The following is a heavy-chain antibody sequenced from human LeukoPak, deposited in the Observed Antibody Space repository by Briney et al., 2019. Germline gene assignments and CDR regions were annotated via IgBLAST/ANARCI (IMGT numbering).Heavy chain of an antibody. CDR2: ISASGGDT. D-gene: IGHD6-13*01. J-gene: IGHJ4*02. CDR1: GFTFSDYY. V-gene: IGHV3-23*01. CDR3: AKDAAGPEY. Sequence: GGSLRLSCAASGFTFSDYYMSWVRQAPGKGLEWVSGISASGGDTWYPDSVKGRFTISRDNSKNTLFLQMNSLRVEDTAIYYCAKDAAGPEYWGQGTLVTVSS.